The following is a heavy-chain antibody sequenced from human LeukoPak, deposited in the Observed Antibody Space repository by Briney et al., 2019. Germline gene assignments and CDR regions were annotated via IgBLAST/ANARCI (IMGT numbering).Heavy chain of an antibody. J-gene: IGHJ1*01. CDR2: IYHSGST. D-gene: IGHD2-15*01. Sequence: SETLSLTCAVSGYSISSGYFWGWIRRPPGKGLEWIGTIYHSGSTNYNPSLKSRVTISVDTSKNQFSLKLSSVTAADTAVYYRARLSCSGGSCYSGVEYFQHWGQGTLVTVSS. CDR3: ARLSCSGGSCYSGVEYFQH. CDR1: GYSISSGYF. V-gene: IGHV4-38-2*01.